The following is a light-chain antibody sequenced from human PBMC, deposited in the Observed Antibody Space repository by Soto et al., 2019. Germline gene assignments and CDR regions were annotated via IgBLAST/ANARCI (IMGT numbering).Light chain of an antibody. J-gene: IGKJ2*03. CDR3: QQYNDHYS. CDR2: DVS. CDR1: QDISRW. Sequence: DIEMTQSPRTLPASGGDRVTITCRASQDISRWLAWYQQKPGKAPELLIYDVSTLQGGVPSRLSGTASGTEFTLTISSMKPEDFATYYCQQYNDHYSFGQRTKVDI. V-gene: IGKV1-5*01.